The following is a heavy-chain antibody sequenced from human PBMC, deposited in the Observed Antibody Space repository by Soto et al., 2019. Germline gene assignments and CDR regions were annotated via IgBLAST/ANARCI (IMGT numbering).Heavy chain of an antibody. Sequence: WLCXRLSCSAAGFTFRNYCMHWFRQAPGKGLVLVSRINSDASSLSYADSVKGRFTISRDKAKNKLYLQMNSLRAEDTAVYYCAREVDVLYLQYGMEVWGQGTTVNV. D-gene: IGHD1-1*01. J-gene: IGHJ6*01. CDR2: INSDASSL. CDR1: GFTFRNYC. CDR3: AREVDVLYLQYGMEV. V-gene: IGHV3-74*01.